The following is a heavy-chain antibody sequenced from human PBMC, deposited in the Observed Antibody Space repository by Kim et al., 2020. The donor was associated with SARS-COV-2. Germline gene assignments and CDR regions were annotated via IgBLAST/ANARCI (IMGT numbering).Heavy chain of an antibody. J-gene: IGHJ4*02. D-gene: IGHD6-19*01. Sequence: ASVKVSCKASGYTFTNYNIHWVRQAPGQGLEWMGIIKPSDGTPVYALKFQGRVTMTRVTSTSTLYMELSSLRSDDTAVYYCARDQRSCWGSFDSWGQGT. CDR1: GYTFTNYN. CDR2: IKPSDGTP. V-gene: IGHV1-46*01. CDR3: ARDQRSCWGSFDS.